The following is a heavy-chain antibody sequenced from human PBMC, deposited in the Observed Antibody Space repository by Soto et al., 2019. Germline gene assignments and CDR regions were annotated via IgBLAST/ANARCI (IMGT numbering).Heavy chain of an antibody. Sequence: PSGTLSLTCTSSGASISSTDYYWMWIRHAPGKGLEWIGYVYYTGSTYYNPSLMSRLTISVDTSKNQFSLKLTSVTAAETAVYYCVRTAREGAVAPHWFDRWGQGTQVTVSS. CDR2: VYYTGST. V-gene: IGHV4-30-4*01. J-gene: IGHJ5*02. CDR1: GASISSTDYY. D-gene: IGHD2-21*02. CDR3: VRTAREGAVAPHWFDR.